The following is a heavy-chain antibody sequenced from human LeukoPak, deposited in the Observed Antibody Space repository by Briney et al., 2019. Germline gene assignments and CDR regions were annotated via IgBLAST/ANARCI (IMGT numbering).Heavy chain of an antibody. Sequence: GGSLRLSCAASGFTFSSYSMNWVRQAPGKGLEWVSSISSSSSYIYYADSVKGRFTISGDNAKNSLYLQMNSLRAEDTAVYYCARDPIIIVATIPGTFDIWGQGTMVTVSS. D-gene: IGHD5-12*01. V-gene: IGHV3-21*01. CDR3: ARDPIIIVATIPGTFDI. CDR1: GFTFSSYS. J-gene: IGHJ3*02. CDR2: ISSSSSYI.